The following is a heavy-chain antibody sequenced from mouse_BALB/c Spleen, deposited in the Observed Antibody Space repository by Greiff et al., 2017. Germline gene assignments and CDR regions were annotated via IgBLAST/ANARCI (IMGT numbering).Heavy chain of an antibody. CDR1: GFTFSSYT. CDR3: ARHDYGYYFDY. Sequence: EVHLVESGGGLVQPGGSLKLSCAASGFTFSSYTMSWVRQTPEKRLEWVAYISNGGGSTYYPDTVKGRFTISRDNAKNTLYLQMSSLKSEDTAMYYCARHDYGYYFDYWGQGTTLTVSS. D-gene: IGHD1-2*01. V-gene: IGHV5-12-2*01. J-gene: IGHJ2*01. CDR2: ISNGGGST.